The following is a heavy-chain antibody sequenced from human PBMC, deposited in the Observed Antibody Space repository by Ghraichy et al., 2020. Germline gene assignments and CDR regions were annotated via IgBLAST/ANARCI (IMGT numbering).Heavy chain of an antibody. D-gene: IGHD5-18*01. V-gene: IGHV4-39*01. CDR2: IYYSGST. CDR1: GGSISSSSYY. CDR3: ASTWIQLWAEIDP. J-gene: IGHJ5*02. Sequence: TLSLTCTVSGGSISSSSYYWGWIRQPPGKGLEWIGSIYYSGSTYYNPSLKSRVTISVDTSKNQFSLKLSSVTAADTAVYYCASTWIQLWAEIDPWGQGTLVTVSS.